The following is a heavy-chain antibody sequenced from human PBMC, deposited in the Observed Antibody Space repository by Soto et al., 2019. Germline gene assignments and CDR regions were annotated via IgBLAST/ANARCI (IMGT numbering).Heavy chain of an antibody. V-gene: IGHV3-21*01. D-gene: IGHD3-16*01. Sequence: PGGSLRLSCAASGFTFSSYSMNWVRQAPGKGLEWVSSISSSSSYIYYADSVKGRFTISRDNAKNSLYLQMNSLRAEDTAVYYCAGVGALRNGMDVWGQGTTVTVSS. CDR3: AGVGALRNGMDV. CDR1: GFTFSSYS. J-gene: IGHJ6*02. CDR2: ISSSSSYI.